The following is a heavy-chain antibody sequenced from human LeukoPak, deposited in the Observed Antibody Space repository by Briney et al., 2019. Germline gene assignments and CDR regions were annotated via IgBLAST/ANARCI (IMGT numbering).Heavy chain of an antibody. CDR2: IYYSGST. J-gene: IGHJ3*02. CDR1: GGSISSSSYY. D-gene: IGHD4-17*01. CDR3: ARHQAYGADAFDI. Sequence: PSETLSLTCTVSGGSISSSSYYWGWIRQPPGKGLEWIGSIYYSGSTYYNPSLKSRVTISVDTSKNQFSLKLSSVTAADTAVYYCARHQAYGADAFDIWGQGTMVTVSS. V-gene: IGHV4-39*07.